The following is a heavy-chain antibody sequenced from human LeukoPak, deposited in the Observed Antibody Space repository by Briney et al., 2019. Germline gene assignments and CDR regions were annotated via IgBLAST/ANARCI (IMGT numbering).Heavy chain of an antibody. V-gene: IGHV4-59*01. Sequence: SETLSLTCTVSGGSISSYYWSWIRQPPGKGLEWIGYIYYSGSTNYNPSLKSRVTISVDTSKNQFSLKLSSVTAADTAVYYCARDLQTSGHFDYWGQGTLVTVSS. D-gene: IGHD5-24*01. CDR2: IYYSGST. CDR3: ARDLQTSGHFDY. J-gene: IGHJ4*02. CDR1: GGSISSYY.